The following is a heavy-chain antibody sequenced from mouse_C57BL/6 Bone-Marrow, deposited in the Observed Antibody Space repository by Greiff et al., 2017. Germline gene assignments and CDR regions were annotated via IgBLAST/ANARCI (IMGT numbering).Heavy chain of an antibody. CDR3: AKLRYGTWFAY. V-gene: IGHV2-9-1*01. D-gene: IGHD1-1*01. CDR1: GFSFTSYA. J-gene: IGHJ3*01. CDR2: IWTGGGR. Sequence: QVQLKESGPGLVAPSQCLSITCTVSGFSFTSYAISWVRQPPGKGLEWLGVIWTGGGRNYYSALKSSLSISKDNSKSQVFLKMNSQQTNNTAGDYWAKLRYGTWFAYWGQGTLVTVSA.